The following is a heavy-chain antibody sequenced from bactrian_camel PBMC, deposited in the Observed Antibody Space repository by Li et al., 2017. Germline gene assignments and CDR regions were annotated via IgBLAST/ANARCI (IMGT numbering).Heavy chain of an antibody. J-gene: IGHJ4*01. CDR2: SLSSGIEP. V-gene: IGHV3S40*01. CDR1: GFDLSRSH. Sequence: VQLVESGGGSVQAGGSLRLSCEASGFDLSRSHMRWVRQAPGKGLEWVSLSLSSGIEPRYADSAKGRFTASRDNAKNTLYLLLDSLKTEDTAMYYCANSRERYSDYVHVYWGQGTQVTVS. CDR3: ANSRERYSDYVHVY. D-gene: IGHD4*01.